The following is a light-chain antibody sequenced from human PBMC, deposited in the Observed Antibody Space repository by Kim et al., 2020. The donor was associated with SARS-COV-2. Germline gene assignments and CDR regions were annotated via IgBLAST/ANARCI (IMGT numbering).Light chain of an antibody. Sequence: GQSITISCNGTSRDIGGYDYVSWYQQHPGKAPKFMIYDVTNRPSGVSDRFSGSKSGNTASLTISGLQAEDEADYYCFSYTNNHTWVFGGGTKLTVL. J-gene: IGLJ3*02. CDR2: DVT. V-gene: IGLV2-14*03. CDR1: SRDIGGYDY. CDR3: FSYTNNHTWV.